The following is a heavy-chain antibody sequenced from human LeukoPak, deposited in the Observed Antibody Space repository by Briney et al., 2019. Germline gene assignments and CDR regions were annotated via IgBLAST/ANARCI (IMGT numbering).Heavy chain of an antibody. J-gene: IGHJ4*02. Sequence: PGGSLRLSCAASGFTFSGYSLNWVRQAPGKGLEWVSYISSSSNTIYYADSVKGRFTISRDNAKNSLYLRMNSLRAEDTAVYYCARETGAFDYWGQGTLVTVSP. CDR2: ISSSSNTI. CDR1: GFTFSGYS. D-gene: IGHD7-27*01. CDR3: ARETGAFDY. V-gene: IGHV3-48*01.